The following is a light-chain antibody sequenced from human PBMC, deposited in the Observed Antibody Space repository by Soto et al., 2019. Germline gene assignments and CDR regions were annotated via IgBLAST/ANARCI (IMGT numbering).Light chain of an antibody. V-gene: IGKV1-6*01. Sequence: AIQMTQSPSSLSASVGDRVTITCRASQDIRNRLGWYQRKPGKAPRLLIYAASSLQSGVPSRFSGSGSGTDFTLTISCLQPEDFATYYCLQDNNYPWTFGQGTKVETK. CDR3: LQDNNYPWT. J-gene: IGKJ1*01. CDR1: QDIRNR. CDR2: AAS.